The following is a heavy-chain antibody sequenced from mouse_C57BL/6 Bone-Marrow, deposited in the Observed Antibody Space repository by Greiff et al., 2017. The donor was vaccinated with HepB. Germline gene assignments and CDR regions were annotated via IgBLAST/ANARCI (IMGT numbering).Heavy chain of an antibody. Sequence: QVQLKQSGPGLVAPSQSLSITCTVSGFSLTSYGVHWVRQPPGKGLEWLVVIWSDGSTTYNSALKSRLSISKDNSKSQVFLKMNSLQTDDTAMYYCARQGTTVVESYWYFDVWGTGTTVTVSS. CDR2: IWSDGST. J-gene: IGHJ1*03. D-gene: IGHD1-1*01. V-gene: IGHV2-6-1*01. CDR1: GFSLTSYG. CDR3: ARQGTTVVESYWYFDV.